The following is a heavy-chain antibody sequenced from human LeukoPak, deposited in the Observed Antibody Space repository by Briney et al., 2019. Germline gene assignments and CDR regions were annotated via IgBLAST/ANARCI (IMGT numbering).Heavy chain of an antibody. CDR2: INPNSGGT. J-gene: IGHJ3*02. Sequence: GASVKVSCKASGYTFTGYDMHWVRQAPGQGLEWMGWINPNSGGTNYAQKFQGRVTMTRDTSISTAYMELSRLRSDDTAVYYCARGVGYYGSGSYADAFDIWGQGTMVTVSS. V-gene: IGHV1-2*02. CDR3: ARGVGYYGSGSYADAFDI. D-gene: IGHD3-10*01. CDR1: GYTFTGYD.